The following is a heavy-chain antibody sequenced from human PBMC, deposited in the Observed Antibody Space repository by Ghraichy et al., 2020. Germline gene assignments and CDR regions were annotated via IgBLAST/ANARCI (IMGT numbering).Heavy chain of an antibody. J-gene: IGHJ4*02. D-gene: IGHD6-13*01. CDR1: GFTFSSYW. CDR3: ARGGYSSSWSPH. V-gene: IGHV3-74*01. CDR2: INSDGSRT. Sequence: GGSLRLSCAASGFTFSSYWMHWVRQAPGKGLVWVSRINSDGSRTSYADSVKGRFTISRDNAKNTLYLQMNSLRAEDTAVYYCARGGYSSSWSPHWGQGTPVTVSS.